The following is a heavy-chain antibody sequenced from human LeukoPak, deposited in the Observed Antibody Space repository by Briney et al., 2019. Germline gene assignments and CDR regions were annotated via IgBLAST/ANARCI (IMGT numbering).Heavy chain of an antibody. CDR1: GGSISSSSYY. Sequence: PSETLSLTCTVSGGSISSSSYYWGWIRQPPGKGLEWIGSIYYSGSTYYNPSLKSRVTISVDTSKNQFSLKLSSVTAADTAVYSCSTKLGIRWYFDLWGRGTLVTVSS. CDR2: IYYSGST. J-gene: IGHJ2*01. V-gene: IGHV4-39*01. D-gene: IGHD7-27*01. CDR3: STKLGIRWYFDL.